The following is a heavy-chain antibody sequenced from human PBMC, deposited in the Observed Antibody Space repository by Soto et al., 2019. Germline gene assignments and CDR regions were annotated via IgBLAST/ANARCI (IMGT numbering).Heavy chain of an antibody. CDR2: INHSGST. V-gene: IGHV4-34*01. J-gene: IGHJ5*02. D-gene: IGHD7-27*01. CDR3: ARELTGDGNWFDP. Sequence: SETLSLTCAVYGGSFRGYYWTWIRQPPGTGLEWIGEINHSGSTNYNPSLKSRVTISVDTSKNQFSLKLTSVTVAYSAVFYCARELTGDGNWFDPWGQGTLVTVSS. CDR1: GGSFRGYY.